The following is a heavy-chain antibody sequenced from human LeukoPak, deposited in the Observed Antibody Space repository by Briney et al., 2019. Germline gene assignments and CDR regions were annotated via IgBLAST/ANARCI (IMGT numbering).Heavy chain of an antibody. Sequence: PGRSLRLSCAASGFTFSSYGMHWVRQAPGKGLEWVAVISYDGSNKYYADSVKGRFTISRDNSKNTLYLQMNSLRAEDTAVYYCATSLPLLRYFDWLLQGFYYWGQGTLVTVSS. J-gene: IGHJ4*02. CDR3: ATSLPLLRYFDWLLQGFYY. D-gene: IGHD3-9*01. CDR2: ISYDGSNK. V-gene: IGHV3-30*03. CDR1: GFTFSSYG.